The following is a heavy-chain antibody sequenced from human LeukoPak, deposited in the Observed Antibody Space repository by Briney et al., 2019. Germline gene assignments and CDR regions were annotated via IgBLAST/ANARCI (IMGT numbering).Heavy chain of an antibody. CDR2: INPSGST. CDR3: ARSRYSYGYYFDY. CDR1: GGSFSGYY. Sequence: NSSETLSLTCAAYGGSFSGYYWSWIRQPPGKGLEWIGEINPSGSTNYNPSLKSRVTISFDTYKNQFSLKLSTVTAADTAVYYCARSRYSYGYYFDYWGQGTLVTVSS. D-gene: IGHD5-18*01. V-gene: IGHV4-34*01. J-gene: IGHJ4*02.